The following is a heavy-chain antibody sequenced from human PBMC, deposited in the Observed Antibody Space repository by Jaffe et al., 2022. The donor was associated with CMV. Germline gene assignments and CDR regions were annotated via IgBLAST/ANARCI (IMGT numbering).Heavy chain of an antibody. CDR1: GYRFTNYY. CDR3: ARGLSGGGTWEPPYFYYYMDV. Sequence: QVQLVQSGAEVKEPGASVRVSCKASGYRFTNYYMHWVRQAPGQGLEWMGWINPNSGGTNYAQKFQDWVTMTRDTSISTAYMELRRLRSDDTAVYFCARGLSGGGTWEPPYFYYYMDVWGKGTTVTVSS. V-gene: IGHV1-2*04. CDR2: INPNSGGT. J-gene: IGHJ6*03. D-gene: IGHD2-15*01.